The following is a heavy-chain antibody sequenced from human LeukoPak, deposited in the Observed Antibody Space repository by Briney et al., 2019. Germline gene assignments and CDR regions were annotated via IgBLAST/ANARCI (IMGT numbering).Heavy chain of an antibody. CDR1: GGTFSSYA. CDR3: AREGGYCSGGSCYSPFDY. D-gene: IGHD2-15*01. CDR2: IIPIFGTA. Sequence: GASVKVSCKASGGTFSSYAISWVRQAPGQGLEWMGGIIPIFGTANYAQKFQGRVTITADKSTSTAYMELSSLRSEDTAVYYCAREGGYCSGGSCYSPFDYWGQGTLVTVSS. V-gene: IGHV1-69*06. J-gene: IGHJ4*02.